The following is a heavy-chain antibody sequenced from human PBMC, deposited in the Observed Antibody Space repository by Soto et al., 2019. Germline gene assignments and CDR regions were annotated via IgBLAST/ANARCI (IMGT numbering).Heavy chain of an antibody. CDR1: GGTFRSSG. J-gene: IGHJ6*02. CDR2: IVPSLDTT. Sequence: QVHLVQSGTEVKKPGSSVKVSCKASGGTFRSSGFSWVRQAPGQGLEWMGMIVPSLDTTNYAQKFQARVTITADEVTSTAYMELRSLRSEDTAVYYCARWPQPRYTADPYAVDVWGQGTRVIVSS. CDR3: ARWPQPRYTADPYAVDV. D-gene: IGHD3-16*02. V-gene: IGHV1-69*11.